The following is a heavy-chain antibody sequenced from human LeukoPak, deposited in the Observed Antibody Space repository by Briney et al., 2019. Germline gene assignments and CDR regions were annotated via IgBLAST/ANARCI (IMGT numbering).Heavy chain of an antibody. J-gene: IGHJ4*02. V-gene: IGHV3-7*01. Sequence: GGSLRLSCAASGFTFSTYWMSWVRQAPGKGLEWVANIKQDGSEKYYLDSVKGRFTISRDNAKNSLYLQMNSLRAEDTAVYFCTREAAAGIDYWGQGTLVTASS. CDR1: GFTFSTYW. CDR3: TREAAAGIDY. CDR2: IKQDGSEK. D-gene: IGHD6-13*01.